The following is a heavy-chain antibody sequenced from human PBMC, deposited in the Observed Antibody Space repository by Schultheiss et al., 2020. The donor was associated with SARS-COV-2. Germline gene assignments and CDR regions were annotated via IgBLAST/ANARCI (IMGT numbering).Heavy chain of an antibody. J-gene: IGHJ6*02. CDR1: GGSFSGYY. CDR2: INHSGST. Sequence: SETLSLTCAVYGGSFSGYYWSWIRQPPGKGLEWIGEINHSGSTNYNPSLKSRVTISVDTFKNQFSLKLSSVTAADTAVYYCARGGPLRFLEWLPYGMDVWGQGTTVTVSS. CDR3: ARGGPLRFLEWLPYGMDV. V-gene: IGHV4-34*01. D-gene: IGHD3-3*01.